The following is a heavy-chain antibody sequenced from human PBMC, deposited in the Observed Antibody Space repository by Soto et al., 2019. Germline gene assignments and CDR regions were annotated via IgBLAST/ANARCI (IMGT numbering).Heavy chain of an antibody. D-gene: IGHD6-6*01. CDR2: VNAHSGGT. Sequence: ASVKVSCKASGFSFTGYYIHWLRRAPGQGLEWMGWVNAHSGGTEYAQKFQGRVTLTRDTSIATAYLTLTSLTSDDTALYYCAKDLTRQLAYWLDPWGQGTQVTVSS. J-gene: IGHJ5*02. V-gene: IGHV1-2*02. CDR3: AKDLTRQLAYWLDP. CDR1: GFSFTGYY.